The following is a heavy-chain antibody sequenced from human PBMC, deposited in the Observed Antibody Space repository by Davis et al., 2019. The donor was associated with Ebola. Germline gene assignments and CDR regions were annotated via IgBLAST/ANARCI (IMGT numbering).Heavy chain of an antibody. CDR1: GFTFSRFG. CDR2: MSYDGSQT. D-gene: IGHD2-21*02. J-gene: IGHJ4*02. Sequence: GESLKISCAASGFTFSRFGMHWVRQAPGKGLEWVAVMSYDGSQTYFADSVKGRFTISRDNSKKTLYLEMNSLRPEDTATYYCAKDLGGDHFFDYWGQGTLVSVSS. CDR3: AKDLGGDHFFDY. V-gene: IGHV3-30*18.